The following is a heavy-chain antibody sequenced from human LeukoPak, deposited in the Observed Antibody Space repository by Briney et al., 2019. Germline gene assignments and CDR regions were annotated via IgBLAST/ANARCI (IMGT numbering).Heavy chain of an antibody. V-gene: IGHV3-53*01. CDR3: ARHVWFGEHNGHENWFDP. J-gene: IGHJ5*02. D-gene: IGHD3-10*01. CDR1: GFTVSSNY. CDR2: IYSGGST. Sequence: GGSLRLSCAASGFTVSSNYMSWVRQAPGKGLEWVSVIYSGGSTYYADSVKGRFTISRDNSKNTLYLQMNSLRAEDTAVYYCARHVWFGEHNGHENWFDPWGQGTLVIVSS.